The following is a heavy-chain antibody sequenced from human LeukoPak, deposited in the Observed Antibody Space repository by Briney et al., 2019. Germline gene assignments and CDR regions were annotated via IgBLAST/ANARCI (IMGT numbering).Heavy chain of an antibody. V-gene: IGHV1-18*01. CDR3: AREEGDYYDSSGYEDY. Sequence: WASVKVSCKASGYTFTSYGISWVRQAPGQGLEWMGWISAYNGNTNYAQKLQGRVTMTTDTSTSIAYMELRSLRSDDTAVYYCAREEGDYYDSSGYEDYWGQGTLVTVSS. CDR1: GYTFTSYG. CDR2: ISAYNGNT. D-gene: IGHD3-22*01. J-gene: IGHJ4*02.